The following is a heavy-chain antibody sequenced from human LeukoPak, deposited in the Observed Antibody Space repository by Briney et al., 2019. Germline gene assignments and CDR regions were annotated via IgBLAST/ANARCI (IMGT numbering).Heavy chain of an antibody. D-gene: IGHD3-16*01. V-gene: IGHV1-69*04. CDR1: GGTLSSYD. CDR3: ARADYGSCPDY. Sequence: SVKVSCKASGGTLSSYDISWVRQAPGQGLEWMGRIIPILGIANYAQKLQGRVTMTTDTSTSTAYMELRSLRSDDTAVYYCARADYGSCPDYWGQGTLVTVSS. CDR2: IIPILGIA. J-gene: IGHJ4*02.